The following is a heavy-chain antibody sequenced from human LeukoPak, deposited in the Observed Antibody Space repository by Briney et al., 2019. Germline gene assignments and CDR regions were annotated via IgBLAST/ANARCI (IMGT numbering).Heavy chain of an antibody. CDR1: GFTFDDYA. V-gene: IGHV3-9*01. J-gene: IGHJ4*02. CDR3: AKDARRYYYDSSGYHDY. Sequence: GGSLRLSCAASGFTFDDYAMHWVRQAPGKGLEWVSGICWNSGSIGYADSVKGRFTISRDNDKNSLYLQMNSLRAEDTALYYCAKDARRYYYDSSGYHDYWGQGTLVTVSS. CDR2: ICWNSGSI. D-gene: IGHD3-22*01.